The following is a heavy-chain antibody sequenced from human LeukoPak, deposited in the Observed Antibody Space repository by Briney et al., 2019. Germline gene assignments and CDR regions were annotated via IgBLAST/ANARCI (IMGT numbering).Heavy chain of an antibody. CDR2: ISDDGSNT. Sequence: GRSLRLSCTASGFTLSNFGMHWVRQAPGKGLEWVAVISDDGSNTFYADSVKGRFTISRDNSKNTLYLQLNSLRPVDTAVYYCAKDADTATIIYWYFDLWGRGTLVTVSS. V-gene: IGHV3-30*18. CDR1: GFTLSNFG. CDR3: AKDADTATIIYWYFDL. J-gene: IGHJ2*01. D-gene: IGHD5-18*01.